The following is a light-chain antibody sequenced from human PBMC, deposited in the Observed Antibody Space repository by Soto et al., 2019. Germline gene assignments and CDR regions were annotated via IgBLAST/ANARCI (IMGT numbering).Light chain of an antibody. CDR3: QQYNSYPWT. CDR2: KVS. V-gene: IGKV2-30*01. Sequence: DVVMTQSPLSLPVTLGQPASISCRSSQSLVDNDGNTYLNWFQQRPGQSPRRLIYKVSNRDSGVPSRFSGSGSGTEFTLTITSLQPDDFATYYCQQYNSYPWTFGQGTKVDIK. CDR1: QSLVDNDGNTY. J-gene: IGKJ1*01.